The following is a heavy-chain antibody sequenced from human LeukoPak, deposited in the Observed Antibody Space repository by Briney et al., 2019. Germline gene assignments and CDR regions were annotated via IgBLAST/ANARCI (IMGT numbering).Heavy chain of an antibody. D-gene: IGHD3-9*01. CDR3: ARDPLRYLRVGHYDY. J-gene: IGHJ4*02. V-gene: IGHV3-21*01. CDR2: IDYDSSHI. CDR1: GFTFSKYA. Sequence: GGSLRLSCAASGFTFSKYAVNWVRQVPGKGLEWVSSIDYDSSHIYYAASVRGRFTISRDNARNSVYLQMNSLRVEDTAVYYCARDPLRYLRVGHYDYWGQGTLVAVSS.